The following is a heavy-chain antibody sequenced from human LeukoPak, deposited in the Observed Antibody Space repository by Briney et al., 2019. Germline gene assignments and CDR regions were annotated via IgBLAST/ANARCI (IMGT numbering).Heavy chain of an antibody. V-gene: IGHV3-7*01. J-gene: IGHJ4*02. Sequence: QAGGSLRLSCAASGFTFSSYWMSWVRQAPGKGLEWVANIKQDGSEKYYVDSVKGRFTISRDNAKNSLYLQMNSLRAEDTAVYYCAREGGHYDFWSGYYHFDYWGQGTLVTVSS. CDR2: IKQDGSEK. CDR3: AREGGHYDFWSGYYHFDY. CDR1: GFTFSSYW. D-gene: IGHD3-3*01.